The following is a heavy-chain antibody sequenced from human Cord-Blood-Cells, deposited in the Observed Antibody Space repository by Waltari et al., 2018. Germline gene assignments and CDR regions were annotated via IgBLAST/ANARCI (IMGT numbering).Heavy chain of an antibody. J-gene: IGHJ4*02. V-gene: IGHV4-34*01. D-gene: IGHD4-4*01. CDR1: GGSFSGYY. CDR2: INHSGST. CDR3: ARYLYRRAYYFDY. Sequence: QVQLQQWGAGLLKPSETLSLTCAVYGGSFSGYYWSWIRQPPGKGLEWIGEINHSGSTNYSPSLKSRVTIAVDTSKNQFSLKLSSVTAADTAVYYGARYLYRRAYYFDYWGQGTLVTVSS.